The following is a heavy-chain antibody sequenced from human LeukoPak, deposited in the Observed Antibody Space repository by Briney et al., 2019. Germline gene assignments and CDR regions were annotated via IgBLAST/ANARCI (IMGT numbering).Heavy chain of an antibody. CDR1: GGSISSGDYY. D-gene: IGHD4-23*01. J-gene: IGHJ6*03. CDR3: ARVNYDYYYYMDV. CDR2: IYYSGST. V-gene: IGHV4-30-4*08. Sequence: TSETLSLTCTVSGGSISSGDYYWSWIRQPPGKGLEWIGYIYYSGSTYYNPSLKSRVTISVDTSKNQFSLKLSSGTAADTAVYYCARVNYDYYYYMDVWGKGATVTVSS.